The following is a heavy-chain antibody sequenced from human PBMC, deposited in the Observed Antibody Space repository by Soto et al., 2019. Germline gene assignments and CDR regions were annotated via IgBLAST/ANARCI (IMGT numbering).Heavy chain of an antibody. CDR1: GFTFDDYT. D-gene: IGHD5-18*01. Sequence: GGSLRLSCAASGFTFDDYTMHWVRQAPGKGLEWVSLISWDGGSTYYADSVKGRFTISRDNSKNSLYLQMNSLRTEDTALYYCAKDGYSYGYYGGVSANYGMDVWGQGTTVTVSS. CDR2: ISWDGGST. V-gene: IGHV3-43*01. J-gene: IGHJ6*02. CDR3: AKDGYSYGYYGGVSANYGMDV.